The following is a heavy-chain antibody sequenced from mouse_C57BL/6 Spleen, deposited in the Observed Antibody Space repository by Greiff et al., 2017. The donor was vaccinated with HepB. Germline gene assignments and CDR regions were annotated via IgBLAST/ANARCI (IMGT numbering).Heavy chain of an antibody. CDR3: ARRKAQDYFDY. CDR1: GFSLSTSGMG. CDR2: IYWDDDK. V-gene: IGHV8-12*01. Sequence: QVTLKECGPGILQSSQTLSLTCSFSGFSLSTSGMGVSWIRQPSGKGLEWLAHIYWDDDKRYNPSLKSRLTISKDTSRNQVFLKITSVDTADTATYYCARRKAQDYFDYWGQGTTLTVSS. J-gene: IGHJ2*01.